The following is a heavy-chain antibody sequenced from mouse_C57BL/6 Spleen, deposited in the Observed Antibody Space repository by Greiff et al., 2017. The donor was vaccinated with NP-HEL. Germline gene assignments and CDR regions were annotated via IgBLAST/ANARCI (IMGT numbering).Heavy chain of an antibody. J-gene: IGHJ4*01. CDR3: ARSVLRGYYAMDY. V-gene: IGHV1-76*01. CDR2: IYPGSGNT. D-gene: IGHD1-1*01. CDR1: GYTFTDYY. Sequence: QVQLQQSGAELVRPGASVKLSCKASGYTFTDYYINWVKQRPGQGLEWIARIYPGSGNTYYNEKFKGKATLTAEKSSSTAYMQLSSLTSEDSAVYFCARSVLRGYYAMDYWGQGTSVTVSS.